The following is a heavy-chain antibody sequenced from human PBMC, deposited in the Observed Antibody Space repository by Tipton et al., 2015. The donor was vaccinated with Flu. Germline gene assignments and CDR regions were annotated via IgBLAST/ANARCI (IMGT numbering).Heavy chain of an antibody. Sequence: TLSLTCTVSGDSISGSYYWGWIRQPPGKGLEWIGNIYHTGSTYHNPSLKSRVTISVDTYRNHLSLRLRSLTAADTAVYFCSRRDFSNYVSDPKNWFDPWGQGILVTVSP. CDR3: SRRDFSNYVSDPKNWFDP. CDR2: IYHTGST. D-gene: IGHD4-11*01. V-gene: IGHV4-38-2*02. J-gene: IGHJ5*02. CDR1: GDSISGSYY.